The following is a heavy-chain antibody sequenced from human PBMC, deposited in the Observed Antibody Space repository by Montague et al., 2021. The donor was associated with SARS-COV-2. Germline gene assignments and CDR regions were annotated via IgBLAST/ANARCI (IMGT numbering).Heavy chain of an antibody. CDR2: IYYSGST. J-gene: IGHJ5*02. Sequence: SETLSLTCTIPGCSISGSYWSCIRQNPGQGLEWIGYIYYSGSTNYNPSLKSRVTISVDTSKNQFSLKLSSVTAADTAVYYCARLEAGDCSGGSCYSSWFDPWGQGALVTVSS. CDR3: ARLEAGDCSGGSCYSSWFDP. CDR1: GCSISGSY. D-gene: IGHD2-15*01. V-gene: IGHV4-59*08.